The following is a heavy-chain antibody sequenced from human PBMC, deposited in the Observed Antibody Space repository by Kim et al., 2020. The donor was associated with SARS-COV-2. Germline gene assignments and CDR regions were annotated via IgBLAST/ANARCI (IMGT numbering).Heavy chain of an antibody. CDR3: ARGKVGIAAAGPSFDY. D-gene: IGHD6-13*01. V-gene: IGHV3-21*01. J-gene: IGHJ4*02. Sequence: SVKGRFTISRDNAKNSLYLQMNSLRAEDTAVYYCARGKVGIAAAGPSFDYWGQGTLVTVSS.